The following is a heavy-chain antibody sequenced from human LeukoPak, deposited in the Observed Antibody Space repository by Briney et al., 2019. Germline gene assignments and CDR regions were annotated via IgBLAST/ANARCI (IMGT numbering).Heavy chain of an antibody. D-gene: IGHD3-10*01. V-gene: IGHV3-48*03. CDR2: ISSSGSTI. CDR1: GFTFSSYE. Sequence: QPGGSLRLSCAASGFTFSSYEMNWVRQAPGKGLEWVSYISSSGSTIYYADSVKGRFTISRDNSKNTLYLQMNGLRAEDTAVYYCVKEGSMKGAFDIWGQGTMVTVSS. CDR3: VKEGSMKGAFDI. J-gene: IGHJ3*02.